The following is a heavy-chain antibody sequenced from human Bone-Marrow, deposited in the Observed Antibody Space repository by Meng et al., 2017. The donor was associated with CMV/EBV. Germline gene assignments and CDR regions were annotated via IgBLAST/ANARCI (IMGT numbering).Heavy chain of an antibody. V-gene: IGHV4-30-4*08. CDR2: IYYSGST. D-gene: IGHD3-16*01. CDR3: ARVWGGDNWFDP. J-gene: IGHJ5*02. CDR1: GGSISSGDYY. Sequence: SETLSLTCTVSGGSISSGDYYWSWIRQPPGKGLEWISYIYYSGSTYYNPSLKSRVSISIDVSKNQFSLSLSSMTAADTAVYYCARVWGGDNWFDPWGQGILVTVSS.